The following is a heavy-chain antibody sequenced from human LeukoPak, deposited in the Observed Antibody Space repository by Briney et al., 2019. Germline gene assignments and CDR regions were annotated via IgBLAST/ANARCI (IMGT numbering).Heavy chain of an antibody. J-gene: IGHJ5*02. CDR3: AKGAGPPWFDP. D-gene: IGHD6-19*01. CDR2: MSSSGIS. V-gene: IGHV4-4*07. Sequence: SETRSLTCTVSGGSISSYYWSWIRQPAGKGLEWIGRMSSSGISTYSPSLKSRVTISIDTSRNQFSMNLNSVTAADTAVYYCAKGAGPPWFDPWGQGTLVTVSS. CDR1: GGSISSYY.